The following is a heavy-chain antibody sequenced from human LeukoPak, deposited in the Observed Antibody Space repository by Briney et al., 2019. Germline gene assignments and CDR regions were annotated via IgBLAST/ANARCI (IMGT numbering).Heavy chain of an antibody. CDR2: IYYSGST. V-gene: IGHV4-39*07. CDR1: GGSISSSSYY. Sequence: SETLSLTCTVSGGSISSSSYYWGWIRQPPGKGLEWIGSIYYSGSTYYSPSLKSRVTKSVDTPKNQFSLKLSSVTAADTAVYYCARGLKGAIVRGVRYYFDYWGQGTLLTVSS. D-gene: IGHD3-10*01. J-gene: IGHJ4*02. CDR3: ARGLKGAIVRGVRYYFDY.